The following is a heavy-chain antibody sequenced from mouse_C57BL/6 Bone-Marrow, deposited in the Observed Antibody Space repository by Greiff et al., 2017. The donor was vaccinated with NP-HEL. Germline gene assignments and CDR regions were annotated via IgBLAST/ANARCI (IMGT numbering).Heavy chain of an antibody. J-gene: IGHJ3*01. D-gene: IGHD2-3*01. CDR3: ARRRGGYFEFAY. CDR1: GYTFTSYW. Sequence: QVQLKQPGAELVKPGASVKLSCKASGYTFTSYWMHWVKQRPGRGLEWIGRIDPNSGGTKYNEKFKSKATLTVDKPSSPAYMQLSSLTSEDSAVYYFARRRGGYFEFAYWGQGTLVTVSA. V-gene: IGHV1-72*01. CDR2: IDPNSGGT.